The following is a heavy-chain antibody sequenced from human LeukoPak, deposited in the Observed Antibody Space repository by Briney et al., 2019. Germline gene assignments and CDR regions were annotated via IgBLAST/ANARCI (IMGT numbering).Heavy chain of an antibody. J-gene: IGHJ4*02. V-gene: IGHV3-30*04. CDR1: GFTLSSYA. CDR2: ISYDGSNK. D-gene: IGHD2-21*01. CDR3: ARGQVPIYLDY. Sequence: QPGGSLRLSCAASGFTLSSYAMHCVRQAPGKGVEWVAVISYDGSNKYYADSVKGRFTISRDNSKNTLYLQMNSLRAEDTAVYYCARGQVPIYLDYWGQGTLVNVSS.